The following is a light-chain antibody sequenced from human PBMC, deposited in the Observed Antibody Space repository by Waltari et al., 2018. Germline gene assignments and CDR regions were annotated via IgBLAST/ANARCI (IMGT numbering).Light chain of an antibody. CDR1: QSISTS. Sequence: DIQMTQSPYSLSASVGDRVTIACRASQSISTSLNWYQQKEGKAPKALIFAASNLQSGAPSRFSGSGSGTDFTLTISSLQPEDFATYYYQQNYEIPWTFGQGTKVEI. CDR3: QQNYEIPWT. V-gene: IGKV1-39*01. CDR2: AAS. J-gene: IGKJ1*01.